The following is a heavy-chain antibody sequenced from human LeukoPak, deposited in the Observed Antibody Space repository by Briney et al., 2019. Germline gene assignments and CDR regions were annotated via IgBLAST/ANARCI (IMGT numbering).Heavy chain of an antibody. CDR3: ASRSSIWSGYQDTLYYFDS. Sequence: SETLSLTCTVSGGSISSGGYYWSWIRQQPGKGLEWIGYIYYSGSTYYNPSLKSRVTISVDTSKNQFSLKLSSVTAADTAVYYCASRSSIWSGYQDTLYYFDSWGQGTLVTVSS. CDR2: IYYSGST. V-gene: IGHV4-31*03. CDR1: GGSISSGGYY. D-gene: IGHD3-3*01. J-gene: IGHJ4*02.